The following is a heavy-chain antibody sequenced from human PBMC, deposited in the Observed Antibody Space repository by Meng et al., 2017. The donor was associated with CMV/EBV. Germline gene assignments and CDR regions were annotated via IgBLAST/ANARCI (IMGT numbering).Heavy chain of an antibody. D-gene: IGHD4-11*01. J-gene: IGHJ6*02. V-gene: IGHV1-2*02. Sequence: ASVKVSCKASGYTFTGYYMHWVRQAPGQGLEWMGWINPNSGGTNYAQKSQGRVTMTRDTSISTAYMELSRLRSDDTAVYYCARAPPYSNYRNIYYYYGMDVWGQGTTVTVSS. CDR3: ARAPPYSNYRNIYYYYGMDV. CDR2: INPNSGGT. CDR1: GYTFTGYY.